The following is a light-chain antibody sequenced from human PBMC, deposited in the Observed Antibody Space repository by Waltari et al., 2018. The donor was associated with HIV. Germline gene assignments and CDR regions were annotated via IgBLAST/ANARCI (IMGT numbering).Light chain of an antibody. Sequence: DIVMTQSPDSLAVSLGERATIHCKSSQSLLYSSSNKNSLAWYQHKPGQPPELLIYWASTRDSGVPDCFSGSGSGTDFTLTISSLQAEDGAVYYCQQYYSTPYTFGLGTKLEIK. CDR2: WAS. V-gene: IGKV4-1*01. CDR3: QQYYSTPYT. J-gene: IGKJ2*01. CDR1: QSLLYSSSNKNS.